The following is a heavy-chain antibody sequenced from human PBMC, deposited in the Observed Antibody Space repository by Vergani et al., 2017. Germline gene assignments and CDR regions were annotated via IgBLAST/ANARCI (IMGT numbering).Heavy chain of an antibody. CDR3: ASLWSYYIGFDP. V-gene: IGHV1-69*06. CDR1: GGTFSSYA. D-gene: IGHD1-26*01. Sequence: QVQLVQSGAEVKKPGSSVKVSCKASGGTFSSYAISWVRQAPGQGLEWMGGIIPIFGTANYAQKFQGRVTMTEDTSTDTAYMELSSLRSEDTAVYYCASLWSYYIGFDPWGQGTLVTVSS. CDR2: IIPIFGTA. J-gene: IGHJ5*02.